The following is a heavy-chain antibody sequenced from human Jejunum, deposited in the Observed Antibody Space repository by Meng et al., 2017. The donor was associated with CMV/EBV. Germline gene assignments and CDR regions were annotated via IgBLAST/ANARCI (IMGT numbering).Heavy chain of an antibody. CDR2: INHSGST. D-gene: IGHD4-17*01. Sequence: QVQPQQGGSGLLKPSETLYLTCTGYGESFSGYYWTWIRQPPGKGLEWIGEINHSGSTNYNPSLKSRVTILVDTSKRQFSLRLSFVTAADTAVYYCARVGGAQHGDFDFWGQGTLVTVSS. J-gene: IGHJ4*02. CDR1: GESFSGYY. V-gene: IGHV4-34*01. CDR3: ARVGGAQHGDFDF.